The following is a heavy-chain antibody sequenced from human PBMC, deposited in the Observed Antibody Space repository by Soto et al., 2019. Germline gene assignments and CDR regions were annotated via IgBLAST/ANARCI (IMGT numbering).Heavy chain of an antibody. D-gene: IGHD3-3*01. V-gene: IGHV4-59*01. J-gene: IGHJ6*02. CDR1: GGSISSYY. CDR2: IYYSGST. CDR3: AGSGVDFWSGYYTGVLYYGMDV. Sequence: SETLSLTCTVSGGSISSYYWSWIRQPPGKGLGWIGYIYYSGSTNYNPSLKSRVTISVDTSKNQFSLKLSSVTAADTAVYYCAGSGVDFWSGYYTGVLYYGMDVWGQGTTVTVSS.